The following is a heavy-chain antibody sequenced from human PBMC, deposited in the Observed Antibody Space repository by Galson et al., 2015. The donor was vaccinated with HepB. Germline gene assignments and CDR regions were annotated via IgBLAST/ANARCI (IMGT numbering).Heavy chain of an antibody. CDR1: GGSISSSNW. CDR2: IYHSGST. D-gene: IGHD6-19*01. CDR3: ARTSYSSGWSDAFDI. Sequence: ETLSLTCAVSGGSISSSNWWSWVRQPPGKGLEWIGEIYHSGSTNYNPSLKSRVTISVDKSKNQFSLKLSSVTAADTAVYYCARTSYSSGWSDAFDIWGQGTMVTVSS. J-gene: IGHJ3*02. V-gene: IGHV4-4*02.